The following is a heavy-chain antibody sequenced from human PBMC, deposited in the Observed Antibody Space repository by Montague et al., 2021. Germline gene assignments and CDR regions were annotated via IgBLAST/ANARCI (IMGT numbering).Heavy chain of an antibody. D-gene: IGHD1/OR15-1a*01. CDR1: GGSISSTSHY. Sequence: SETLSLTCTVSGGSISSTSHYWDWIRQPPGKGLEWIGTFYSGGNTYYNPALKSRVSISADTSNNQFSLKLHSVTAADTAVYFCASARITGTTTPLDYWGQGTLVIVSS. CDR3: ASARITGTTTPLDY. CDR2: FYSGGNT. V-gene: IGHV4-39*01. J-gene: IGHJ4*02.